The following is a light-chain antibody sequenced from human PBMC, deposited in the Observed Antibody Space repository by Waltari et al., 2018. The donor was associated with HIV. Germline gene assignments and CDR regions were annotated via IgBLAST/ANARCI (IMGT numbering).Light chain of an antibody. J-gene: IGLJ2*01. Sequence: QSALTQPASVSGSPGQSITISCTGASSDVGTYDLVSWYQHLPGKAPKLMIYAVTKRPSGVSNRFSCTQSGNTASLTMSGLQTDDEADYYGCTFGGSAAPVVVGGGTRLTVL. CDR3: CTFGGSAAPVV. CDR2: AVT. V-gene: IGLV2-23*02. CDR1: SSDVGTYDL.